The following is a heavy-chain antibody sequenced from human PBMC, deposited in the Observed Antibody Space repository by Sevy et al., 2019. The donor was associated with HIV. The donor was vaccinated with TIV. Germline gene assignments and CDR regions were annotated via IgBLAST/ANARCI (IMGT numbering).Heavy chain of an antibody. Sequence: SVKVSCKASGGTFSSYGISWVRQAPGQGLEWMGGIIPILGTVNYAQKYQGRVTITADESTKTAYMELSSLRSEDTAVYYCARGGGNGWYYFDYWGQETLVTVSS. CDR2: IIPILGTV. V-gene: IGHV1-69*13. J-gene: IGHJ4*02. CDR3: ARGGGNGWYYFDY. CDR1: GGTFSSYG. D-gene: IGHD6-19*01.